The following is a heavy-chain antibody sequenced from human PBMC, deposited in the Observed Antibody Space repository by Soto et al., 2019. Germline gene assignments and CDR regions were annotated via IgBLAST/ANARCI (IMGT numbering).Heavy chain of an antibody. V-gene: IGHV1-2*04. CDR2: INPNSGGT. CDR1: GYAFTSCD. Sequence: GASVKVCSKACGYAFTSCDINWVRQAPGQGLEWMGWINPNSGGTNYAKKFQGWVTMTSDTAISTAYMDLRRLRSDDTAVYYCASGRSPPYYYYGMDVWGQGTTVTVSS. J-gene: IGHJ6*02. CDR3: ASGRSPPYYYYGMDV.